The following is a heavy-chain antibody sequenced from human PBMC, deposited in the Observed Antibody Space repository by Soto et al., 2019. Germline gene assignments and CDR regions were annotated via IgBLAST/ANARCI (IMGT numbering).Heavy chain of an antibody. V-gene: IGHV3-64*01. J-gene: IGHJ4*02. Sequence: PGGSLRLSCAASGFTFTNYVIHWVRQAPGKGLEYVSGISSNGGSTYYANSVKGRFIISRDNSKNTVYLQMGSLRDEDMAVYYCARGVWGYQLQLFDYWGQGTLVTVSS. CDR2: ISSNGGST. CDR3: ARGVWGYQLQLFDY. CDR1: GFTFTNYV. D-gene: IGHD2-2*01.